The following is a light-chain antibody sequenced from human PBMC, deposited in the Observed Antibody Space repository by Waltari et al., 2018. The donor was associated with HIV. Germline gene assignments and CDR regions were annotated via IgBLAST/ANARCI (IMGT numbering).Light chain of an antibody. CDR2: STN. CDR1: SGSVSTNYF. Sequence: QPVVTQEPSFSVSPGGTVTLTCGLSSGSVSTNYFPSWCQHAPGQSPRTLIFSTNIRSSGCPDRFSGSSLGNKAALTITGAQADDESDYYCVLYRGSGTYVFGPGTTVSVL. J-gene: IGLJ1*01. CDR3: VLYRGSGTYV. V-gene: IGLV8-61*01.